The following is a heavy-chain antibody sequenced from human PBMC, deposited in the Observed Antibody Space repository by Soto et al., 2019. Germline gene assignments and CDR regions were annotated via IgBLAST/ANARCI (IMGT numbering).Heavy chain of an antibody. Sequence: PVGSLRLSCAASGFTFSSYAMHWVRQAPGKGLEWVAVISYDGSNKYYADSVKGRFTISRDNSKNTLYLQMNSLRAEDTAVYYCARLGRGYSYDYWGQGTLVTVSS. CDR1: GFTFSSYA. J-gene: IGHJ4*02. D-gene: IGHD5-18*01. CDR3: ARLGRGYSYDY. V-gene: IGHV3-30-3*01. CDR2: ISYDGSNK.